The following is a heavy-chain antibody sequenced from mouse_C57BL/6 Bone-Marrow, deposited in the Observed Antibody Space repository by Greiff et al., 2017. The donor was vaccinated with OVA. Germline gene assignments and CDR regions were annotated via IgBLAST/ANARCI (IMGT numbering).Heavy chain of an antibody. CDR3: TTWADCYDYAWFAY. CDR2: IDPDNGDT. D-gene: IGHD2-4*01. J-gene: IGHJ3*01. CDR1: GFNIKDYY. Sequence: VQLKESGAELVRPGASVKLSCTASGFNIKDYYMHWVKQRPEQGLEWIGWIDPDNGDTEYASKFQGKATITADTTSNTAYLQLSSLTSGDTAVYYCTTWADCYDYAWFAYWGQGTLVTVSA. V-gene: IGHV14-4*01.